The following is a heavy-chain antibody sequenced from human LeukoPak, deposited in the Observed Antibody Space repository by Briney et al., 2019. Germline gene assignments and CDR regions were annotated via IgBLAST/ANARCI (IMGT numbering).Heavy chain of an antibody. V-gene: IGHV5-51*01. D-gene: IGHD2-2*01. J-gene: IGHJ6*03. Sequence: GESLKISCKGSGYSFTSYWIGWVRQMPGKGLEWMGIIYPGDSDTRYSPSFQGQVTISADKSTSTAYLQWSSLKASDTAMYYCARHYCSSTSCYSYMDVWGKGTTVTVSS. CDR3: ARHYCSSTSCYSYMDV. CDR1: GYSFTSYW. CDR2: IYPGDSDT.